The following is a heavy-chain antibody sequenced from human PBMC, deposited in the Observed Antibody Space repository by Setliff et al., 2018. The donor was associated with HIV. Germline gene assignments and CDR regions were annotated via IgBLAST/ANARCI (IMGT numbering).Heavy chain of an antibody. V-gene: IGHV1-3*01. D-gene: IGHD3-22*01. CDR1: GYTFTSYA. CDR2: INAGNGNT. J-gene: IGHJ3*02. CDR3: ASSSGYWGKNAFDI. Sequence: ASVKVSCKASGYTFTSYALHWVRQAPGQRLEWMGWINAGNGNTKYLQKFQGRVTITRDTSASTAYMELSSLRSEDTAAYYCASSSGYWGKNAFDIWGQGTMVTVSS.